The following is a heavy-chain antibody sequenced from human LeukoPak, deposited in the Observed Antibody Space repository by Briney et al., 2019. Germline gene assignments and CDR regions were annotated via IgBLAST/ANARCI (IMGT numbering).Heavy chain of an antibody. CDR2: INPSGGST. D-gene: IGHD2-2*01. Sequence: ASVKVSCKASGYTFTSYYMHWVRQAPGQGLEWMGIINPSGGSTSYAQKFQGRVTMTRDTSTSTVYMELSSLRSEDTAVYYCARGPLIVPAGLGDYFDYWGQGTLVTVSS. V-gene: IGHV1-46*01. J-gene: IGHJ4*02. CDR1: GYTFTSYY. CDR3: ARGPLIVPAGLGDYFDY.